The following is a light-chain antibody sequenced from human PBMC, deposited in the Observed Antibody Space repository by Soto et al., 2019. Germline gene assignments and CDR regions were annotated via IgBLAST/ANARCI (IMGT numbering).Light chain of an antibody. V-gene: IGLV1-47*01. CDR2: RNN. J-gene: IGLJ2*01. CDR3: AAWDDRLSAVV. CDR1: SSNVGSYY. Sequence: QSVLTQPPSASGTPGRRVTISCSGSSSNVGSYYVYWYQQLPGTAPKLLIYRNNQRPSGVPDRFSGSKSGTSASLAISGLRSEDDADYYCAAWDDRLSAVVFGGGTKLTVL.